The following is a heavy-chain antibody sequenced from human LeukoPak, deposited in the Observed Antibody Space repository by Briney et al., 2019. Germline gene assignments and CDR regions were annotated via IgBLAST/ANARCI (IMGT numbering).Heavy chain of an antibody. CDR1: GYRFTGYW. D-gene: IGHD6-19*01. CDR3: ARRYSSGWYPLNNWFDP. CDR2: IYPVDADT. Sequence: GESLNFPCQASGYRFTGYWIAWVGQMPGKGLEWMGIIYPVDADTRYSPSFQGQVTISADQSISSAYLQWSSLKASDTAMYYCARRYSSGWYPLNNWFDPWGQGTLVTVSS. V-gene: IGHV5-51*01. J-gene: IGHJ5*02.